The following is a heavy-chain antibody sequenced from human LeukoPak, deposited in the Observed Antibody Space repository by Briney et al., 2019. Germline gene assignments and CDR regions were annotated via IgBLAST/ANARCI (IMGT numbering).Heavy chain of an antibody. D-gene: IGHD4-17*01. CDR2: ISSSTSTI. J-gene: IGHJ4*02. CDR1: GFTFSSYS. V-gene: IGHV3-48*02. CDR3: ARDGQYGDHFDY. Sequence: GGSLRLSCAAAGFTFSSYSMNWVRQAPGKGLEWVSYISSSTSTIYYAYSVKGRFTISRDNAKNSLYLQMNSLRDEDTAVYYCARDGQYGDHFDYWGQGTLVTVSS.